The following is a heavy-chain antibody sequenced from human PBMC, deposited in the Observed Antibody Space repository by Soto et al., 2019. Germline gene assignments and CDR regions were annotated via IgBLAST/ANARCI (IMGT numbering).Heavy chain of an antibody. J-gene: IGHJ4*02. D-gene: IGHD3-10*01. CDR2: ISGSGGST. CDR3: AKEGMVRGVMIDY. CDR1: GFTFSSYA. V-gene: IGHV3-23*01. Sequence: GGSLRLSCAASGFTFSSYAMSWVRQAPGKGLEWVSGISGSGGSTYYADSVKGRFTISRDNSKNTLFVQMNSLRAEDTAVYYCAKEGMVRGVMIDYWGQGTLVTVSS.